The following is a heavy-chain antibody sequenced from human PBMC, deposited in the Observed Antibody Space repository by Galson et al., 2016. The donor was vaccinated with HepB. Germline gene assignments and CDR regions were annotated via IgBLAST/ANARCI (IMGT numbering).Heavy chain of an antibody. CDR1: GYNFSRYW. Sequence: QSGAEVKKPGESLKISCKGSGYNFSRYWIGWVRQMPGKGLESMGIIYPGDSDIKYSPSFQGQVTISADKSISTAYLQWSSLKASDIAMYYFARPLSTVQPLDDWGQGTLVTVSS. D-gene: IGHD2-2*01. J-gene: IGHJ4*02. CDR3: ARPLSTVQPLDD. CDR2: IYPGDSDI. V-gene: IGHV5-51*01.